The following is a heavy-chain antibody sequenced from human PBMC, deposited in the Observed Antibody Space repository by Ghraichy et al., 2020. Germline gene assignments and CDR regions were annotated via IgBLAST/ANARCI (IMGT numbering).Heavy chain of an antibody. CDR2: ISSSSSTI. CDR1: GFTFSSYS. CDR3: ARVSTVAAAAYFDY. Sequence: GGSLRLSCAASGFTFSSYSMNWVRQAPGKGLEWVSYISSSSSTIYYADSVKGRFTISRDNAKNSLYLQMNSLRAEDTAVYYCARVSTVAAAAYFDYWGQGTLVTVSS. D-gene: IGHD6-13*01. J-gene: IGHJ4*02. V-gene: IGHV3-48*01.